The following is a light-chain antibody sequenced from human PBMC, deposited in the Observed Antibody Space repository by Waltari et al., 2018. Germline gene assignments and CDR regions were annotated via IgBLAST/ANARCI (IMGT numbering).Light chain of an antibody. V-gene: IGLV1-51*02. CDR3: GTWDSSLSGAV. J-gene: IGLJ7*01. CDR1: HSNIGNNY. Sequence: QSVLTQPPSVSAAPGQRVTISCSGGHSNIGNNYVSWYRQFPGTAPKLLIYEDSGRPPGVPGRFSGSKSGTSATFDITGRQAGDEADYYCGTWDSSLSGAVFGGGTHLTVL. CDR2: EDS.